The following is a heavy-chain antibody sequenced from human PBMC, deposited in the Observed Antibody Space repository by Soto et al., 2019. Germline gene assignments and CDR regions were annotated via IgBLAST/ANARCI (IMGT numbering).Heavy chain of an antibody. CDR3: ASDIVVVVAALRRDAFDI. CDR1: GFTFSSYS. V-gene: IGHV3-21*01. J-gene: IGHJ3*02. CDR2: ISSSSSYI. Sequence: PGGSLGLSCAAYGFTFSSYSMNWVRQAPGKGLEWVSSISSSSSYIYYADSVKGRFTISRDNAKNSLYLQMNSLRAEDTAVYYCASDIVVVVAALRRDAFDIWGQGTMVTVSS. D-gene: IGHD2-15*01.